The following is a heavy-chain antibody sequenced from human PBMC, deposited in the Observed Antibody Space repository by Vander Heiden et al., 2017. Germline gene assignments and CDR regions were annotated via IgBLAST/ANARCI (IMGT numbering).Heavy chain of an antibody. D-gene: IGHD5-12*01. V-gene: IGHV3-30-3*01. CDR3: ARDLSGYSFGIQSRFDP. CDR1: GFTFRYYA. Sequence: QLQLVESGGGVVQPGRSLRLPCAASGFTFRYYAMPWFRQAPGKGLDWVAVISYDANNKYYADYVKGRFTISRDNSKNTLSLQMNSLRSEDTAVYYCARDLSGYSFGIQSRFDPWGQGTLVTVSS. J-gene: IGHJ5*02. CDR2: ISYDANNK.